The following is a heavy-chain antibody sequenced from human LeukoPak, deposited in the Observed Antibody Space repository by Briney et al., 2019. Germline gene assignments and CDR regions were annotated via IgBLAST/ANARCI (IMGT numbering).Heavy chain of an antibody. V-gene: IGHV3-23*01. CDR1: GFTFSSYA. CDR3: ARNILFAFDI. J-gene: IGHJ3*02. Sequence: PGGSLRLSCAASGFTFSSYAMSWVRQAPGKGLEWVSAISGSGGSTYYADSVKGRFTISRDNSKNTLYLQVNSLRAEDTAMYYCARNILFAFDIWSQGTMVTVSS. CDR2: ISGSGGST.